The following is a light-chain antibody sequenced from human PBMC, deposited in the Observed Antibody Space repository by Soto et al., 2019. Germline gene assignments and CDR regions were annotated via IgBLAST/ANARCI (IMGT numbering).Light chain of an antibody. Sequence: EIVLTQSPGTLSLSPGERATLSCRASQRVSSSYIAGYQQKPGQAPRLLMYGASRRATGTPDRFSGSGSGTDFTLTISRLESDDLAVYYCQLYDNWGTFGPGTKVDIE. CDR2: GAS. J-gene: IGKJ3*01. CDR1: QRVSSSY. V-gene: IGKV3-20*01. CDR3: QLYDNWGT.